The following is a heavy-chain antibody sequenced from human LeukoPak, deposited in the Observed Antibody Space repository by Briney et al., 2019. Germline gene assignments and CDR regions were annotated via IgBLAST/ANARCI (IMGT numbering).Heavy chain of an antibody. CDR1: GLTFTNYA. CDR2: ISGSGGST. D-gene: IGHD4-11*01. CDR3: AKGYDYSNIFDF. Sequence: GGSLRLSCAASGLTFTNYAMSWVRQAPGKGLEWVSSISGSGGSTYYADSVKGRFTISGDNSKNTLYLQMNSLRAEDTALYYCAKGYDYSNIFDFWGQGTLVTVSS. J-gene: IGHJ4*02. V-gene: IGHV3-23*01.